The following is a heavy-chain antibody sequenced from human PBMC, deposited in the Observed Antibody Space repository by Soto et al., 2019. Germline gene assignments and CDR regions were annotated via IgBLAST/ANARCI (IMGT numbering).Heavy chain of an antibody. J-gene: IGHJ4*02. CDR3: ATYHDDEWESYRHRY. D-gene: IGHD3-16*02. CDR2: INAGNGNT. V-gene: IGHV1-3*01. Sequence: ASVKVSCKASGYTFTSYAMHWVRQAPGQRLEWMGWINAGNGNTKYSQKFQGRVTITRDTSASTAYMELNSLGAEDTAVYYCATYHDDEWESYRHRYWGQGTLVTVSS. CDR1: GYTFTSYA.